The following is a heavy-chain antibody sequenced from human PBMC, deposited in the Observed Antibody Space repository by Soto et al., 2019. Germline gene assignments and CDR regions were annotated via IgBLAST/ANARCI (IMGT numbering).Heavy chain of an antibody. CDR2: INSDGSST. CDR3: ARGLYYYDLGHWFDP. D-gene: IGHD3-22*01. J-gene: IGHJ5*02. CDR1: GFTCSSYW. V-gene: IGHV3-74*01. Sequence: EVQLVESGGGLVQPGGSLRLSCAASGFTCSSYWMHWVRQAPGKGLVWVSRINSDGSSTSYADSVKGRFTISRDNAKNTLYLQMNSLRAEDTAVYYCARGLYYYDLGHWFDPWGQGTLVTVSS.